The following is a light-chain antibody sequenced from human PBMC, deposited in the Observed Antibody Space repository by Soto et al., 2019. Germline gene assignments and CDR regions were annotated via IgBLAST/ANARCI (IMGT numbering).Light chain of an antibody. CDR3: QSFDRIFVL. CDR1: SGGIANNY. Sequence: NFMLTQPHSVSESPGETVTISCTRTSGGIANNYVQWYQQRPGSAPTILIYEHNQRPSGVPDRFSGSTDGSSNSASLTISGLQTQDQADYHGQSFDRIFVLFGGGTRLT. CDR2: EHN. J-gene: IGLJ2*01. V-gene: IGLV6-57*04.